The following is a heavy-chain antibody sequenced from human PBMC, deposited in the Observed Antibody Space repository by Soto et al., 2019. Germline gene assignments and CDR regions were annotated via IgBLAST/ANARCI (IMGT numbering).Heavy chain of an antibody. CDR2: IYSSGST. Sequence: PSETLTLSCRVSGGTISSSYSWGWIRQSPGKGLEWMGGIYSSGSTYYNPSLKSRVTISVDTSKNKFSLKLTSVNAADTAVYYCVSPGTAIGTHVHYGMDVWGQGTTVTVSS. D-gene: IGHD1-1*01. J-gene: IGHJ6*02. CDR3: VSPGTAIGTHVHYGMDV. CDR1: GGTISSSYS. V-gene: IGHV4-39*01.